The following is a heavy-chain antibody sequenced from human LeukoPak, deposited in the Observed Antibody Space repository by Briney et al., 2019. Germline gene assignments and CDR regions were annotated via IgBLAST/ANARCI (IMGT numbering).Heavy chain of an antibody. J-gene: IGHJ4*02. CDR3: VKMEGGRDY. D-gene: IGHD1-1*01. CDR1: GITFSSYA. Sequence: GGSLRLSCAVSGITFSSYAMSWVRQAPGKGLEWVSAISGSGGSTYYADSVKGRFTISRDNSKNTLYLQMNNLGAEDTAVYYCVKMEGGRDYWGQGALVTVSS. CDR2: ISGSGGST. V-gene: IGHV3-23*01.